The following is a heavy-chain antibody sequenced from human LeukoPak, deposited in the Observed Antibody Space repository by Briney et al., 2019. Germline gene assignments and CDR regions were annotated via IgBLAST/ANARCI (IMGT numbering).Heavy chain of an antibody. CDR3: ARGSYYDFWSGYPHYYYYYGMDV. J-gene: IGHJ6*02. D-gene: IGHD3-3*01. CDR2: IYHSGST. V-gene: IGHV4-30-2*01. Sequence: SQTLSLTCAVSGGSISSGGYSWSWIRQPPGKGLEWIGHIYHSGSTYYNPSLKSRVTISVDRSKNQFSLKLSSVTAADTAVYYCARGSYYDFWSGYPHYYYYYGMDVWGQGTTVTVSS. CDR1: GGSISSGGYS.